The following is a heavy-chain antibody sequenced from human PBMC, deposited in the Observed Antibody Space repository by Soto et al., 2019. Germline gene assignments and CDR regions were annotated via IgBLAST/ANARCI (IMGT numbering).Heavy chain of an antibody. Sequence: EVQLVESGGGLVQPGGSLRLSCAASGFTFSSYSMNWVRQAPGKGLEWVSYISSSSSTIYYADSVKGRFTISRDNAKNSLYLQMNSLRAEDTAVYYCARDNGGQVAGTAEYWSQGTLVTVSS. D-gene: IGHD6-19*01. CDR3: ARDNGGQVAGTAEY. CDR1: GFTFSSYS. CDR2: ISSSSSTI. V-gene: IGHV3-48*01. J-gene: IGHJ4*02.